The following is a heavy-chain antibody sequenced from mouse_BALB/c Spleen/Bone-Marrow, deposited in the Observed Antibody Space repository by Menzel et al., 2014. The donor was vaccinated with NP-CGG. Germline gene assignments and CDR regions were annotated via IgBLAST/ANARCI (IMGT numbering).Heavy chain of an antibody. Sequence: EVQVVESGPDLVKPSQSLSLTCTVTGYSITNGYGWHWIRQFPGNKLEWMGYIHYSGNTNYNPSLKSRVSITRDTSKNQFFLQLSSVTTDDTATYYCVRETTVVADFDYWGQGTTLTVSS. CDR3: VRETTVVADFDY. CDR2: IHYSGNT. J-gene: IGHJ2*01. V-gene: IGHV3-1*02. D-gene: IGHD1-1*01. CDR1: GYSITNGYG.